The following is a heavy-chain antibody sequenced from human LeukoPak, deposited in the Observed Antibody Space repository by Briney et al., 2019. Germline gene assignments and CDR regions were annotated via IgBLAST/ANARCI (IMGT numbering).Heavy chain of an antibody. D-gene: IGHD3-10*01. J-gene: IGHJ4*02. CDR2: INHSGST. CDR1: GGSFSGYY. CDR3: AREMVRGLDY. V-gene: IGHV4-34*01. Sequence: SETLSLTCAVYGGSFSGYYWSWIRQPPGKGLEWIGEINHSGSTNYNPSLKSRVTISVDTSKNQFSLKLSSVTAADTAVYYCAREMVRGLDYWGQGTLVTVSS.